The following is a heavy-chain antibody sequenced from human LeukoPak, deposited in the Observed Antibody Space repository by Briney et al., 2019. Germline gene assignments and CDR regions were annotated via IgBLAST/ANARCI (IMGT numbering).Heavy chain of an antibody. J-gene: IGHJ4*02. CDR1: GFTFSSYG. V-gene: IGHV3-30*02. CDR3: ARLDSGSYSWAKYYFDY. CDR2: IRYDGGNK. Sequence: GGSLRLSCAASGFTFSSYGMHWVRQAPGKGLEWVAFIRYDGGNKYYTDSVKGRFTISRDNAKNSLYLQMNSLRAEDTAVYYCARLDSGSYSWAKYYFDYWGQGTLVTVSS. D-gene: IGHD1-26*01.